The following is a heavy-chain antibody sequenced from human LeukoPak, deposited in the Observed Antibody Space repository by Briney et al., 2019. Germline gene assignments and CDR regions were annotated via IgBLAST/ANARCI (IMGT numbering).Heavy chain of an antibody. J-gene: IGHJ4*02. Sequence: PGGSLRLSCAVSGFTFSNYWMYWVRQAPGKGLVWVSGINIDGSNTYYADSVKGRFTISRDNAKNTLFLQMNSLGAEDTAVYYCARDARRAHDYWGQGTLVTVSS. CDR3: ARDARRAHDY. CDR2: INIDGSNT. V-gene: IGHV3-74*01. CDR1: GFTFSNYW.